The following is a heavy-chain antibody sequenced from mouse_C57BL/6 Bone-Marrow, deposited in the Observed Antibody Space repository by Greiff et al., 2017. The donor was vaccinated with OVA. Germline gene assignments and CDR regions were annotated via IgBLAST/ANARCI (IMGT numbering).Heavy chain of an antibody. D-gene: IGHD2-1*01. J-gene: IGHJ3*01. CDR2: FHPYNDDT. CDR1: GYTFTTYP. V-gene: IGHV1-47*01. Sequence: QVQLQQSGAELVKPGASVKMSCKASGYTFTTYPIEWMKQNHGKSLEWIGNFHPYNDDTKYNEKFKGKATLTVEKSSSTVYLELSRLKSDESAFYYGARGEYGNYYWFAYWGQGTLVTVSA. CDR3: ARGEYGNYYWFAY.